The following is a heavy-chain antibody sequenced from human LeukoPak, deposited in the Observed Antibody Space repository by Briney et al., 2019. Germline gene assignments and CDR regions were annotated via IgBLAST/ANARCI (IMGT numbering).Heavy chain of an antibody. CDR3: ARDLPFYYGSGSYGS. J-gene: IGHJ5*02. D-gene: IGHD3-10*01. V-gene: IGHV3-21*01. CDR1: GFTFSSYA. CDR2: ISSSSSYI. Sequence: GGSLRLSCAASGFTFSSYAMNWVRQAPGKGLEWVSSISSSSSYIYYADSVKGRFTISRDNAKNSLYLQMNSLRAEDTAVYYCARDLPFYYGSGSYGSWGQGTLVTVSS.